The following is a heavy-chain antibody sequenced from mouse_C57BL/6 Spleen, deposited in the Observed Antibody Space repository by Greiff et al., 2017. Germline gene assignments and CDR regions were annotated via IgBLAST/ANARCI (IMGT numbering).Heavy chain of an antibody. Sequence: EVQLQQSGPELVKPGASVKISCKASGYTFTDYYMNWVKQSHGKSLEWIGDINPNNGGTSYNQKFKGKATLTVDKSSSTAYMELRSLTSEDSAVYYCAREEDGYDWFAYWGQGTLVTVSA. V-gene: IGHV1-26*01. CDR1: GYTFTDYY. CDR3: AREEDGYDWFAY. D-gene: IGHD2-2*01. J-gene: IGHJ3*01. CDR2: INPNNGGT.